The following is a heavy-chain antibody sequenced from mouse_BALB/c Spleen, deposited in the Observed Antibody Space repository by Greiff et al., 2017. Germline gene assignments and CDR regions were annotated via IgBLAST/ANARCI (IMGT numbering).Heavy chain of an antibody. CDR3: ARFSITTAHYFDY. CDR1: GFTFSSYT. V-gene: IGHV5-9*03. Sequence: VKLVESGGGLVKPGGSLKLSCAASGFTFSSYTMSWVRQTPEKRLEWVATISSGGGNTYYPDSVKGRFTISRDNAKNNLYLQMSSLRSEDTALYYCARFSITTAHYFDYWGQGTTLTVSS. J-gene: IGHJ2*01. D-gene: IGHD1-2*01. CDR2: ISSGGGNT.